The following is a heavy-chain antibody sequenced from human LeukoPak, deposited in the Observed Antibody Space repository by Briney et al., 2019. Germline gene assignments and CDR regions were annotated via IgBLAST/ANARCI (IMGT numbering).Heavy chain of an antibody. CDR1: GYTFTSYY. Sequence: GASVKVSCKASGYTFTSYYMHWVRQAPGQGLEWMGIINPSGGSTSYAQKFQGRVTMTRDTSTSTVYMELSSLRSGDTAVYYCARESVLGYNSVYYFDYWGQGTLVTVSS. V-gene: IGHV1-46*01. CDR2: INPSGGST. D-gene: IGHD5-24*01. CDR3: ARESVLGYNSVYYFDY. J-gene: IGHJ4*02.